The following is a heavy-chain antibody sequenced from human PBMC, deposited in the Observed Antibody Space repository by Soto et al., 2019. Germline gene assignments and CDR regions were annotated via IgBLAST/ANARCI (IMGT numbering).Heavy chain of an antibody. J-gene: IGHJ4*02. D-gene: IGHD6-13*01. CDR1: GGSIISNY. V-gene: IGHV4-59*01. CDR3: ARYRREAVAGYTLDN. Sequence: PSETLSLTCTVSGGSIISNYCTFIRHAPGKGLEWIVYVYNSGSTNYNPSLKSRVTISEDTSKSQFSLKVNSMTAADTAVYYCARYRREAVAGYTLDNWGQGILVTVSS. CDR2: VYNSGST.